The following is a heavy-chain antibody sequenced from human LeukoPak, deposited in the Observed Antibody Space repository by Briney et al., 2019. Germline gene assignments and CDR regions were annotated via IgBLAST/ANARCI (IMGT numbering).Heavy chain of an antibody. Sequence: GGSLRLSCAASGFTFSTYWMHWFRQTPGKGVGWVSSIRNDGTTENYADSVKGRFTISRDNAKNTLYLQMNSLRAEDTAVYYCVRLYKIEGADLWGRGTLVTVSS. D-gene: IGHD1-14*01. J-gene: IGHJ2*01. V-gene: IGHV3-74*01. CDR2: IRNDGTTE. CDR3: VRLYKIEGADL. CDR1: GFTFSTYW.